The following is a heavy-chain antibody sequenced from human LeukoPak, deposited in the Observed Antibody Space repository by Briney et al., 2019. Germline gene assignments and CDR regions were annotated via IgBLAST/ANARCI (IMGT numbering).Heavy chain of an antibody. CDR1: GYSFTGYY. Sequence: ASVKVSCKASGYSFTGYYMHCVRQAPGQGLEWMGWINPNSGGTNYAQKFQGRVTMTRDTSISTAYMELSRLRSDDTAVYYCARALSLSYGMDVWGQGTTVTVSS. D-gene: IGHD3-16*01. V-gene: IGHV1-2*02. CDR2: INPNSGGT. J-gene: IGHJ6*02. CDR3: ARALSLSYGMDV.